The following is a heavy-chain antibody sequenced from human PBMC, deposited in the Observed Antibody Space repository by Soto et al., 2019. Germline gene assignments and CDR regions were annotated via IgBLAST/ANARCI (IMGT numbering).Heavy chain of an antibody. CDR2: IIPIFGTA. D-gene: IGHD4-17*01. CDR1: GGTFSSYA. Sequence: QVQLVQSGAEVKKPGSSVKVSCKASGGTFSSYAISWVLQAPGQGLEWMGGIIPIFGTANYAQKFQGRVTITADESTSTAYMELSSLRSEDTALYYCARDDYGGNSGSYYYYGMDVSGQGTTVTVSS. CDR3: ARDDYGGNSGSYYYYGMDV. V-gene: IGHV1-69*12. J-gene: IGHJ6*02.